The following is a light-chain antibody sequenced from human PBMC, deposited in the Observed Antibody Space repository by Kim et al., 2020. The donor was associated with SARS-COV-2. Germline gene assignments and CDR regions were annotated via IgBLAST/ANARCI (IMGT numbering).Light chain of an antibody. CDR2: DAS. J-gene: IGKJ1*01. V-gene: IGKV1-5*01. CDR3: QQYNSYSRT. CDR1: QSISSW. Sequence: ASVGDRVTITCRASQSISSWLAWYQLKPGKAPKLLIYDASSLESEVPSRFSGSGSGTEFTLTISSLQPDDFATYYCQQYNSYSRTFGQGTKVDIK.